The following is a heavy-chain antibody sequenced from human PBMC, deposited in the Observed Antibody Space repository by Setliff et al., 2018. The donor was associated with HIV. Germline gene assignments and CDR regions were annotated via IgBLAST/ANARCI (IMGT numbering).Heavy chain of an antibody. V-gene: IGHV4-4*09. J-gene: IGHJ5*01. CDR3: AKRAVQDGTVTSSKWFES. CDR2: IYGSGST. D-gene: IGHD1-7*01. Sequence: PSETLSLTCAVSGDSIGTYSWHWLRQPPGKGLEWIGYIYGSGSTGYNPSLTNRVTMSTDTPNNRFALKLTSVTAADTAVYYCAKRAVQDGTVTSSKWFESWGQGTLVTVSS. CDR1: GDSIGTYS.